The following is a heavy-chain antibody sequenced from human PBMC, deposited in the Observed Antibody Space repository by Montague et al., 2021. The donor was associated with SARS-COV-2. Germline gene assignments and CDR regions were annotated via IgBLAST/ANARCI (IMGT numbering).Heavy chain of an antibody. CDR1: GGSFGDDH. CDR3: ARGHLSVSMIVVVFTSASYYFDY. D-gene: IGHD3-22*01. CDR2: ISQSGRT. V-gene: IGHV4-34*01. J-gene: IGHJ4*02. Sequence: SETLSLTCAVYGGSFGDDHWSWIRQPPGKGLEWICNISQSGRTNYNPSLKRRVTISVDTSKNQLSLKLTSVTAADTGLYFCARGHLSVSMIVVVFTSASYYFDYGGQGARVTVSS.